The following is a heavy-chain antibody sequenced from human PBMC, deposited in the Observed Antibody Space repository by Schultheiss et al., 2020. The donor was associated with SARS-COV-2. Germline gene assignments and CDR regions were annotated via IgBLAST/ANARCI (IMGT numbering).Heavy chain of an antibody. V-gene: IGHV4-34*01. Sequence: SETLSLTCAVYGGSFSGYYWSWIRQPPGKGLEWIGEINHSGSTYYNPSLKSRVTISVDTSKNQFSLKLSSVTAADTAVYYCARGAPDAGSSSGMLDYWGQGTLVTVSS. CDR3: ARGAPDAGSSSGMLDY. CDR1: GGSFSGYY. D-gene: IGHD6-6*01. J-gene: IGHJ4*02. CDR2: INHSGST.